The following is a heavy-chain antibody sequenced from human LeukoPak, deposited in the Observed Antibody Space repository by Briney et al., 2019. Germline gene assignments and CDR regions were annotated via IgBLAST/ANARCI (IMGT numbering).Heavy chain of an antibody. CDR2: IYTSGST. CDR3: ARERLLWFGESPFDP. CDR1: GGSISSYY. J-gene: IGHJ5*02. V-gene: IGHV4-4*07. Sequence: SETLSLTCTVSGGSISSYYWSWIRQPAGKGLEWIGRIYTSGSTNYNPSLKSRVTMSVDTSKSQFSLKLSSVTAADTAVYYCARERLLWFGESPFDPWGQEPWSPSPQ. D-gene: IGHD3-10*01.